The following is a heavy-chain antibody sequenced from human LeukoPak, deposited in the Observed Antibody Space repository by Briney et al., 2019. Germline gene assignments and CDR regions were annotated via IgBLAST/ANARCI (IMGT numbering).Heavy chain of an antibody. V-gene: IGHV3-13*04. Sequence: GGSLRLSCAASGFTFSSYDMHWVRQGTGKGLEWVSAIGTAGDTYYPGSVKGRFTTSRENAKNSLYPQMNSLRVGDTAVYYCARGRGWGTFDIWGQGTMVTVSS. CDR2: IGTAGDT. J-gene: IGHJ3*02. CDR3: ARGRGWGTFDI. CDR1: GFTFSSYD. D-gene: IGHD3-10*01.